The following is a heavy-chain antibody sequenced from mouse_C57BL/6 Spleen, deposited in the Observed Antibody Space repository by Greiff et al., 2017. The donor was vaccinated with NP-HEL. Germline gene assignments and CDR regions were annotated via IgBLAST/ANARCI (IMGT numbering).Heavy chain of an antibody. D-gene: IGHD1-1*01. J-gene: IGHJ4*01. CDR1: GFSFNTYA. V-gene: IGHV10-1*01. CDR2: IRSKSNNYAT. Sequence: EVPLVESGGGLVQPKGSLKLSCAASGFSFNTYAMNWVRQAPGKGLEWVARIRSKSNNYATYYADSVKDRFTISRDDSESMLYLQMNNLKTEDTAMYYCVSPYYYGSSYGGNYAMDYWGQGTSVTVSS. CDR3: VSPYYYGSSYGGNYAMDY.